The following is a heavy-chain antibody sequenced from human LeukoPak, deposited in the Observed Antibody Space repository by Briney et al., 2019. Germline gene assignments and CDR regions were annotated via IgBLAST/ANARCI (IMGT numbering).Heavy chain of an antibody. CDR1: GFTFSSYW. CDR3: AREGGDCSSTSCYWVYYYYYGMDV. Sequence: GGSLRLSCAASGFTFSSYWMSWVRQAPGKGLEWVSNIKQDGSEKYYEDSVKGRFTISRDNAKNSLYLQMNSLRAEDTAVYYCAREGGDCSSTSCYWVYYYYYGMDVWGQGTTVTVSS. V-gene: IGHV3-7*01. CDR2: IKQDGSEK. J-gene: IGHJ6*02. D-gene: IGHD2-2*01.